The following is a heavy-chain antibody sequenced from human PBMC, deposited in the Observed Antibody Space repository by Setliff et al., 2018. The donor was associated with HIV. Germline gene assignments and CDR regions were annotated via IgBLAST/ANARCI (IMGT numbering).Heavy chain of an antibody. D-gene: IGHD2-15*01. CDR2: ISGSGGST. J-gene: IGHJ4*01. V-gene: IGHV3-23*01. Sequence: GGSLRLSCAASGFTFNTYAMSWVRQAPGKGLEWVSVISGSGGSTFYADSVKGRFTISGDNSKNTLYLQMNRLRVEDTAVYYCAKDGISGGAYPPYYFDYWGHGTLVTVS. CDR3: AKDGISGGAYPPYYFDY. CDR1: GFTFNTYA.